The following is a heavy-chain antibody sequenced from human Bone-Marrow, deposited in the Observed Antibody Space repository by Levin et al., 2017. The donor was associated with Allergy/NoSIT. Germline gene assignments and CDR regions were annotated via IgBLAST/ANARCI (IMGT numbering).Heavy chain of an antibody. J-gene: IGHJ4*02. D-gene: IGHD4-23*01. CDR1: GFTFSFYW. CDR3: SLHLMYGGNCHFEY. Sequence: GGSLRLSCAASGFTFSFYWMSWVRQAPGKGLEWVANIKLDGSEKNYVDSVKGRFTISRDNAKNSLYLQMDSLRAEDTAVYYSSLHLMYGGNCHFEYWGQGALVTVSS. V-gene: IGHV3-7*01. CDR2: IKLDGSEK.